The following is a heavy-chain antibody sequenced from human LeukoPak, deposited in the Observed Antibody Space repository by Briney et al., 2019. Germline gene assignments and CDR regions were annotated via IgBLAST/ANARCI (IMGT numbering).Heavy chain of an antibody. CDR2: IYTSGST. Sequence: SETLSLTCTVSGGSISSYYWSWIRQPAGKGLEWIGRIYTSGSTNYNPSLKSRVTMSVDTSKNQFSLKLSSVTAADTAVYYCARVAHFWSGYLNGDAFDIWGQGTMVTVSS. V-gene: IGHV4-4*07. D-gene: IGHD3-3*02. CDR3: ARVAHFWSGYLNGDAFDI. J-gene: IGHJ3*02. CDR1: GGSISSYY.